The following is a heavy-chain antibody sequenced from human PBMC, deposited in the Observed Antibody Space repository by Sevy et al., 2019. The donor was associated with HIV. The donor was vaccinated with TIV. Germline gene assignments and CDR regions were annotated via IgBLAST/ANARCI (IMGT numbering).Heavy chain of an antibody. V-gene: IGHV4-34*01. Sequence: SETLSLTCAVYGESFSGYYWSWIRQPPGKGLEWIGEINHSGSTNYNPSLKSRVTISVDTSKNQFSLKLSSVTAADTAVYYCARRTVRGVTHYYGMDVWGQGTTVTVSS. CDR2: INHSGST. CDR3: ARRTVRGVTHYYGMDV. J-gene: IGHJ6*02. D-gene: IGHD3-10*01. CDR1: GESFSGYY.